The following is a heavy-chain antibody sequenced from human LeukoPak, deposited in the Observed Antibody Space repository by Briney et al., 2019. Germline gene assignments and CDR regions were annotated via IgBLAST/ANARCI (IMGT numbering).Heavy chain of an antibody. CDR2: IYYSGST. J-gene: IGHJ5*02. CDR3: ARRWT. CDR1: GVSISSSSYY. Sequence: SETLSLTCTVSGVSISSSSYYWGWIRQPPGKGLEWIGSIYYSGSTYYNPSLKSRVTITVDTSKNQFSLKLSSVTAADTAVYYCARRWTWGQGTLVTVSS. V-gene: IGHV4-39*07. D-gene: IGHD3-3*01.